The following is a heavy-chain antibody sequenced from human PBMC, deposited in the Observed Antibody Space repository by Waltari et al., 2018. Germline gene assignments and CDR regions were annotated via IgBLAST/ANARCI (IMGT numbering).Heavy chain of an antibody. V-gene: IGHV4-34*01. CDR2: INHSGST. CDR3: ARGPMKTTNYYYGMDV. D-gene: IGHD4-4*01. Sequence: QVQLQQWGAGLLKPSETLSLTCAVYGGSFSGYYWSWIRQPPGKGLEWIGEINHSGSTNYNPALKGRVPRSVDTSKNQFSLKLSSVTAADTAVYYCARGPMKTTNYYYGMDVWGQGTTVTVSS. J-gene: IGHJ6*02. CDR1: GGSFSGYY.